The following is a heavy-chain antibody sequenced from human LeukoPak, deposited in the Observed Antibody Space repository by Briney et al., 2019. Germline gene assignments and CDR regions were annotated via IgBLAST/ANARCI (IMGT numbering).Heavy chain of an antibody. CDR2: IIPILGIA. V-gene: IGHV1-69*04. CDR1: GGTFSSYA. Sequence: GASVKVSCKASGGTFSSYAISWVRQAPGQGLEWMGRIIPILGIANYAQKFQGRVTITADKSTSTAYMELSSLRSEDTAVYYCARAVREYYDSSGYGRFDPWGQGTLVTVSS. J-gene: IGHJ5*02. D-gene: IGHD3-22*01. CDR3: ARAVREYYDSSGYGRFDP.